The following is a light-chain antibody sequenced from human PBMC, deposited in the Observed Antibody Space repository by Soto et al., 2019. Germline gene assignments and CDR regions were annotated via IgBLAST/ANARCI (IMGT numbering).Light chain of an antibody. V-gene: IGKV1-5*01. CDR3: QQYNSQWT. J-gene: IGKJ1*01. CDR1: QSISSW. Sequence: DIQMTQSPSTLSASVGDRVTITCRASQSISSWLAWYQQKPGKAPKLLIYAASSLQSGVPSRFSGSGSGTDFTLTISSLQPEDFATYYCQQYNSQWTFGQGTKVDI. CDR2: AAS.